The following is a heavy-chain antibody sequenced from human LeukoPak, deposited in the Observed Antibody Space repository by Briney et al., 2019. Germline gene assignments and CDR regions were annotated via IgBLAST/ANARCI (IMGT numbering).Heavy chain of an antibody. CDR2: IYYSGST. J-gene: IGHJ6*02. V-gene: IGHV4-39*07. CDR3: ARDRAAAAITGHYYYYGMDV. D-gene: IGHD6-13*01. Sequence: SETLSLTCTVSGGSISSRSYYWGWIRQPPGKGLEWIGSIYYSGSTYYNPSLKSRVTISVDTSKNQFSLKLSSVTAADTAVYYCARDRAAAAITGHYYYYGMDVWGQGTTVTVSS. CDR1: GGSISSRSYY.